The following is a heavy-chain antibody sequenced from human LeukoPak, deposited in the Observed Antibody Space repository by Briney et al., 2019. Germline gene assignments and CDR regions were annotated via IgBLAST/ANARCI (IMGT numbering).Heavy chain of an antibody. Sequence: PSETLSLTCTVSGGSISSGDYYWSWIRQPPGKGLEWIGYIYYSGSTYYNPSLKSRVTISVDTSKNQFSLKLSSVTAADTAVYYCANSRFLIWYFDLWGRGTLVTVSS. V-gene: IGHV4-30-4*08. J-gene: IGHJ2*01. CDR1: GGSISSGDYY. CDR2: IYYSGST. CDR3: ANSRFLIWYFDL. D-gene: IGHD1-7*01.